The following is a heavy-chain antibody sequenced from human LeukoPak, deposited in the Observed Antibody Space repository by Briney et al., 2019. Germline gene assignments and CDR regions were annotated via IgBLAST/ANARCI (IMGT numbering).Heavy chain of an antibody. CDR3: ARVVVVAARFLYYYYYGMDV. CDR1: GGSFRGYY. D-gene: IGHD2-15*01. CDR2: INHSGST. V-gene: IGHV4-34*01. Sequence: SETLSLTCAVYGGSFRGYYWSWIRQPPGKGLEWIGEINHSGSTNYNPSLKSRVTISVDTSKNQFSLKLSSVTAADTAVYYCARVVVVAARFLYYYYYGMDVWGQGTTVTVSS. J-gene: IGHJ6*02.